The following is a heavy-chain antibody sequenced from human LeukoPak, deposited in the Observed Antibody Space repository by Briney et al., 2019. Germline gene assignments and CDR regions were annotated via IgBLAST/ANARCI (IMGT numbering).Heavy chain of an antibody. CDR3: ARSTYGGNCFEM. J-gene: IGHJ3*02. D-gene: IGHD2-15*01. V-gene: IGHV3-74*01. Sequence: GGSLRLSCVASGFTFSSNWIHWVRQAPGKGLVWVSRINSDGSITTYADSVKGRFSISRDNAKDMLYLQMNSLRAEDTAVYYCARSTYGGNCFEMWGRGTMVTVS. CDR2: INSDGSIT. CDR1: GFTFSSNW.